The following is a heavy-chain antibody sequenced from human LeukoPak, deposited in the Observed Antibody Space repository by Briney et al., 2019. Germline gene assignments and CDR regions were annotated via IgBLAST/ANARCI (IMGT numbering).Heavy chain of an antibody. CDR3: AIDFKYYDSSGYWAFGI. J-gene: IGHJ3*02. CDR2: IYPGDSDT. Sequence: GESLKISCKGSGYSFSNYWIGWVRQMPGKGLEWMGTIYPGDSDTRYSPSFQGQVTISADKSISTAYLQWSSLKASDTAMYYCAIDFKYYDSSGYWAFGIWGQGTMVTVSS. D-gene: IGHD3-22*01. V-gene: IGHV5-51*01. CDR1: GYSFSNYW.